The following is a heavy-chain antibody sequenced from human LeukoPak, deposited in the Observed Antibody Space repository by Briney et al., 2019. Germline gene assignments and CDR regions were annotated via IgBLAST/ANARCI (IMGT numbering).Heavy chain of an antibody. CDR3: ARAPGRSGDY. D-gene: IGHD2-15*01. V-gene: IGHV4-59*13. J-gene: IGHJ4*02. CDR1: GGSISRYY. CDR2: IYYSGST. Sequence: SETLSLTCTVSGGSISRYYWSWVRQPPGKDLEWIGYIYYSGSTDYNPSLKSRVTISVDTSKNQFSLKLSSVTAADTAVYYCARAPGRSGDYWGQGTLVTVSS.